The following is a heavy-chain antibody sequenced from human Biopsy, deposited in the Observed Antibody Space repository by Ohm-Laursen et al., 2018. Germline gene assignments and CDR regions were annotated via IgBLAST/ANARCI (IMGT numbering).Heavy chain of an antibody. J-gene: IGHJ4*02. CDR1: GGTFSDYA. Sequence: SVKVSCKASGGTFSDYAISWLRQAPGQGLEWLGRIVPILGTVNYAQRFQGRVALTADKSTGTAYMELNRLISDDTAVYYCATDADGYYTEFDFWGQGTLITVSS. D-gene: IGHD5-24*01. CDR3: ATDADGYYTEFDF. V-gene: IGHV1-69*04. CDR2: IVPILGTV.